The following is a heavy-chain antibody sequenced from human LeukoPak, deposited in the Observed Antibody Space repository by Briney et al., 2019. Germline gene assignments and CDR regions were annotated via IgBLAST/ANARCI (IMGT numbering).Heavy chain of an antibody. V-gene: IGHV4-34*01. J-gene: IGHJ3*02. CDR1: GGSFSGYY. CDR2: ISHSGST. Sequence: SETLSLTCAAYGGSFSGYYWSWIRQAPGKGLEWIGEISHSGSTNYNPYLKSRVTISVDTSKNQFSLKLSSVTAADTAVYYCARGGDIVVVVAATGAFDIWGQGKMVTVSS. D-gene: IGHD2-15*01. CDR3: ARGGDIVVVVAATGAFDI.